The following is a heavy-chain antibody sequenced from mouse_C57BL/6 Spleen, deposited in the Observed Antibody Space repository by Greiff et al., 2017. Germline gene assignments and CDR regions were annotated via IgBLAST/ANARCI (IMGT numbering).Heavy chain of an antibody. CDR1: GYTFTSYT. CDR3: ASAYYSNYGYAMDC. CDR2: INPSSGYT. J-gene: IGHJ4*01. V-gene: IGHV1-4*01. D-gene: IGHD2-5*01. Sequence: QVQLQQSGAELARPGASVKMSCKASGYTFTSYTMHWVKQRPGQGLEWIGYINPSSGYTKYNQKFKDKATLTADKSSSTAYMQLSSLTSEDSAVYYCASAYYSNYGYAMDCWGQGTSVTVSS.